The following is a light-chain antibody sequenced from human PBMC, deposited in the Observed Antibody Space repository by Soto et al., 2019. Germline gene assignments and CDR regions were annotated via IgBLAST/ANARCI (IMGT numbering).Light chain of an antibody. Sequence: ELVMTQSPATLSVSPGERATLSCRASRSVSSDLAWYQQKPGQAPRLLIYGVSTRATGVPARFSGSGSGTDFTLTISSLQSEDFAVDYCQQYSDWPPLTFGGGTKVEIK. CDR2: GVS. V-gene: IGKV3-15*01. J-gene: IGKJ4*01. CDR3: QQYSDWPPLT. CDR1: RSVSSD.